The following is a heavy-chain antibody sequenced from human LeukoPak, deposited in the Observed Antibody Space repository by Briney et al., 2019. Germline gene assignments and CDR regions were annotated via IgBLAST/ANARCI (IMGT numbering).Heavy chain of an antibody. CDR3: ARGRPDYYAMDV. J-gene: IGHJ6*02. Sequence: QTLTLTCGISGDSVSSNSAAWNWIRQSPSRGLEWLGRTYYRSKWNDDFAESVKSRITINPDTSKNQFSLQMNSVTPEDTAVYYCARGRPDYYAMDVWGQGTTVTVPS. CDR2: TYYRSKWND. CDR1: GDSVSSNSAA. V-gene: IGHV6-1*01.